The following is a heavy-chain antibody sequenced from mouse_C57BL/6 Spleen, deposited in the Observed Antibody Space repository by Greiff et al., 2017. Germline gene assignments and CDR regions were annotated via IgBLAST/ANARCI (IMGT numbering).Heavy chain of an antibody. Sequence: QVQLQQSGAELVKPGASVKLSCKASGYTFTSYWMHWVKQRPGQGLEWIGMIHPNSGSTNYNEKFKSKATLTVDKSSSTAYMQLSSLTSEDSAVYYCARGYYYGSSYVWYFDVWGTGTTVTVSS. CDR1: GYTFTSYW. V-gene: IGHV1-64*01. CDR2: IHPNSGST. CDR3: ARGYYYGSSYVWYFDV. D-gene: IGHD1-1*01. J-gene: IGHJ1*03.